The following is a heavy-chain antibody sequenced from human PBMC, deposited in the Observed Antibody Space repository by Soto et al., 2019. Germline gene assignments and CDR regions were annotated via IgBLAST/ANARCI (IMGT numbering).Heavy chain of an antibody. CDR3: ARPQGVTDWLAP. CDR2: VDPSDSYV. V-gene: IGHV5-10-1*01. CDR1: GYNFDNYW. D-gene: IGHD3-16*01. Sequence: GESLKISCKTSGYNFDNYWIIWVRQMPGKGLEWMGRVDPSDSYVNYSPSFQCHLAISIDKSINTAYLQWCRLTASDTAIYSCARPQGVTDWLAPCGQGSRIAVST. J-gene: IGHJ5*02.